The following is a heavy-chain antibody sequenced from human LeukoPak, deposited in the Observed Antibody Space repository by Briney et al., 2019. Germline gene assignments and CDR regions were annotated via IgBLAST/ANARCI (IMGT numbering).Heavy chain of an antibody. CDR2: IWYDGSNK. J-gene: IGHJ4*02. V-gene: IGHV3-33*01. CDR3: ARDRTYDILTGAYYFDY. CDR1: GFTFSSYG. Sequence: GRSLRLSCAASGFTFSSYGMHWVRRAPGKGLEWVAVIWYDGSNKYYADSVKGRFTISRDNSKNTLYLQMNSLRAEDTAVYYCARDRTYDILTGAYYFDYWGQGTLVTVSS. D-gene: IGHD3-9*01.